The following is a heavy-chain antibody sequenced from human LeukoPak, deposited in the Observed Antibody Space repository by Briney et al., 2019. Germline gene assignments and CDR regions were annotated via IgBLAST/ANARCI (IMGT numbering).Heavy chain of an antibody. CDR3: ARIEAVAATPYYFDY. Sequence: XXIGSIYYSGSTSYNPSLKSRVAISVDTSKNQFSLKLSSVTAADTAVYYCARIEAVAATPYYFDYWGQGTLVTVSS. D-gene: IGHD2-15*01. V-gene: IGHV4-39*01. CDR2: IYYSGST. J-gene: IGHJ4*02.